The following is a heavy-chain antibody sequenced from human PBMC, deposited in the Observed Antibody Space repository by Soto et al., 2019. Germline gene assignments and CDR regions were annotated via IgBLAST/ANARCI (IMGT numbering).Heavy chain of an antibody. V-gene: IGHV3-23*01. CDR1: GFTFSSYA. Sequence: EVQLLESGGGLVQPGGSLILSCAASGFTFSSYAMSWVRQAPGKGLEWVSAISGSGGSTYYADSVKGRFTISRDNSKNTLYLQMNSLRAEDTAVYYCAKDQLLWFGEFGYWGQGTLVTVSS. J-gene: IGHJ4*02. CDR2: ISGSGGST. CDR3: AKDQLLWFGEFGY. D-gene: IGHD3-10*01.